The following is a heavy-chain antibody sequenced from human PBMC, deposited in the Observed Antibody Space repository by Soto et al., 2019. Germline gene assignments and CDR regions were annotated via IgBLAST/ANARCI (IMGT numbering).Heavy chain of an antibody. CDR2: ISYDGSNK. J-gene: IGHJ4*02. Sequence: QVQLVESGGGVVQPGMSLRLSCAASGFTFSSFGMHWVRQAPGKGLEWVAVISYDGSNKYYADSVKGRFTISRDNSKNTLYLQMNSLRAEDTAIYYCAKALGGLGFLEWFLYPNFSDYWGQGTLLTVSS. CDR1: GFTFSSFG. CDR3: AKALGGLGFLEWFLYPNFSDY. D-gene: IGHD3-3*01. V-gene: IGHV3-30*18.